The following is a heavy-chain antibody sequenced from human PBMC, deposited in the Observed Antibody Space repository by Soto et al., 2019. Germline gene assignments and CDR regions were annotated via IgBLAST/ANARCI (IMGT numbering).Heavy chain of an antibody. Sequence: ASVKVSCKASGGTFSSYTISWVRQAPGQGLEWMGRIIPILGIANYAQKFQGRVTITADKSTSTAYMELSSLRSEDTAVYYCAITVILVHYYYYMDVWGKGTTVTVSS. CDR1: GGTFSSYT. CDR2: IIPILGIA. CDR3: AITVILVHYYYYMDV. D-gene: IGHD4-4*01. J-gene: IGHJ6*03. V-gene: IGHV1-69*02.